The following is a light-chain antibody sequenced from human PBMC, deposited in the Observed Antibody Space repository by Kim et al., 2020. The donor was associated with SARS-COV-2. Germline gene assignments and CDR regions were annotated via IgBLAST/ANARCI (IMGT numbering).Light chain of an antibody. CDR2: DVS. CDR3: SSHTSSNTVV. J-gene: IGLJ2*01. CDR1: SSDIGGYNY. V-gene: IGLV2-14*03. Sequence: GKSITISCTGNSSDIGGYNYDSWFQQHPGKAPKLRIYDVSNRPSGVSNRFSGSKSGNTASLTISGLQTEDEADYYCSSHTSSNTVVFGGGTQLTVL.